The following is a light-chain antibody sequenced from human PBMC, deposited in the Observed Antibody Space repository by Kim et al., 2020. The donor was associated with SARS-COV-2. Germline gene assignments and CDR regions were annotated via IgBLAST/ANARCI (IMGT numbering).Light chain of an antibody. CDR2: GAS. Sequence: LSPGERATLSFRASQSLSSNSLAWYQQKPGQAPRLLIYGASRRATGIPDRFSGSGSGTDFTLTISRLEPEDFAVYYCQQYASSPYTFGQGTKLEI. CDR1: QSLSSNS. CDR3: QQYASSPYT. J-gene: IGKJ2*01. V-gene: IGKV3-20*01.